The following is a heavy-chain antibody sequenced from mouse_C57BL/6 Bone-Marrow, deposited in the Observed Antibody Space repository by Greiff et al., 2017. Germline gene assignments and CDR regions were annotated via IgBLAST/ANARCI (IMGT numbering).Heavy chain of an antibody. CDR2: IWGVGST. D-gene: IGHD1-1*01. Sequence: VHLVESGPGLVAPSQSLSITCTVSGFSLTSYGVDWVRQSPGKGLEWLGVIWGVGSTNYNSALNSRLSISKDNSKSQVFLKMNSLQTDDTDMYYCASFYGSPWFAYWGQGTLVTVSA. CDR1: GFSLTSYG. J-gene: IGHJ3*01. V-gene: IGHV2-6*01. CDR3: ASFYGSPWFAY.